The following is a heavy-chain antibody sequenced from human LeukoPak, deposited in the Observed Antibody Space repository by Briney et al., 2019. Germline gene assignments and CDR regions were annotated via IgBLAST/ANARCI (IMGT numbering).Heavy chain of an antibody. V-gene: IGHV4-4*02. CDR1: GGSITQTNY. J-gene: IGHJ4*02. CDR2: VNLQGST. CDR3: ARGQYCSGGTCELVY. D-gene: IGHD2-15*01. Sequence: SETLSLTCDVSGGSITQTNYWTWVRQPPGKGLEWIGEVNLQGSTNYNPSLMRRVAISVDTSANHVSLQLTSVTAADTAVYYCARGQYCSGGTCELVYWGQGTLVTVSS.